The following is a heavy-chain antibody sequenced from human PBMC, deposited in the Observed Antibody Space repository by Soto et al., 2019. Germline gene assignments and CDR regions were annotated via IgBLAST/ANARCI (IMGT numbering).Heavy chain of an antibody. CDR2: ISSGSSDT. CDR1: GFTFSDAE. V-gene: IGHV3-48*03. J-gene: IGHJ4*02. Sequence: EVHLVESGGGLVQAGGSLRLSCAASGFTFSDAEMNWVRQVPGKGLEWVASISSGSSDTWYADSVKGRFIISRDNAQNSLFLQMNTLRPEDTAMYYCARVAYWGPGTQVTVSS. CDR3: ARVAY.